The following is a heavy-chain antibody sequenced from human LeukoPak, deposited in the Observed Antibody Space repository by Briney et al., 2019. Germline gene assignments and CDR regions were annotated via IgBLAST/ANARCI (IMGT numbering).Heavy chain of an antibody. J-gene: IGHJ4*02. CDR1: GFTFSSYS. V-gene: IGHV3-48*04. Sequence: PGGSLRLSCVASGFTFSSYSMNWARQAPGKGLEWVSYISSSSSTIYYADSVKGRFTISRDNAKNSLYLQMNSLRAEDTAVYYCARGRYCGGDCYPPDYFDYWGQGTLVTVSS. D-gene: IGHD2-21*02. CDR3: ARGRYCGGDCYPPDYFDY. CDR2: ISSSSSTI.